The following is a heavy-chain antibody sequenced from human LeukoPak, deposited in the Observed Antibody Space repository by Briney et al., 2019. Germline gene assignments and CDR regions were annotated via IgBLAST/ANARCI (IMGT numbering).Heavy chain of an antibody. V-gene: IGHV4-59*08. D-gene: IGHD1-26*01. CDR3: ARLASGSYGPLTPFDY. J-gene: IGHJ4*02. CDR1: GGSITSYY. Sequence: SETLSLTCTVSGGSITSYYWSWIRQSPGKGLEWIGDIYYSGSTNYNPSLKSRVTISVDTSKNQFSLRLSSVTAADTAVYYSARLASGSYGPLTPFDYWGQGTLVTVSS. CDR2: IYYSGST.